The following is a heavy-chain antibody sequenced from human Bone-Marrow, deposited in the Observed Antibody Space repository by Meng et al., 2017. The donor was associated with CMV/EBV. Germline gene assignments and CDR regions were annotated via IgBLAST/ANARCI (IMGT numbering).Heavy chain of an antibody. CDR1: GGSFSGYY. J-gene: IGHJ6*02. D-gene: IGHD3-22*01. CDR3: ARAGLVVVITRLLYGLDV. CDR2: INHSGST. V-gene: IGHV4-34*01. Sequence: GSLRLSCAVYGGSFSGYYWSWIRQPPGKGLEWIGEINHSGSTNYNPSLKSRVTISVDTSKNQFSLKLNSVTAADTAVYYCARAGLVVVITRLLYGLDVWGQGTTVTVSS.